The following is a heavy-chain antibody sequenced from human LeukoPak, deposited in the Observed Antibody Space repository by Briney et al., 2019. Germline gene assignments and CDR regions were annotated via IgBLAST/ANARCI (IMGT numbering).Heavy chain of an antibody. CDR1: GFTFSSYA. CDR3: ARGPLYYYDSSGPPRY. J-gene: IGHJ4*02. Sequence: GGSLRLSCAASGFTFSSYAMHWVRQAPGKGLEYVSAISSNGGSTYYANSVKGRFTISRDNSKNTLYLQMGSLRAEDMAVYYCARGPLYYYDSSGPPRYWGQGTLVTVSS. V-gene: IGHV3-64*01. CDR2: ISSNGGST. D-gene: IGHD3-22*01.